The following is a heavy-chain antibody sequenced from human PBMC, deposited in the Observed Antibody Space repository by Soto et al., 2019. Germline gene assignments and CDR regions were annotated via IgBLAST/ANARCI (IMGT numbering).Heavy chain of an antibody. CDR1: GGSISSSSYY. CDR3: ARQIYDSSGYYYAY. CDR2: IYSLGNT. V-gene: IGHV4-39*01. Sequence: QMQLQESGPGLVKPSETLSLTCTVSGGSISSSSYYWGWIRQPPGQGLEWLGTIYSLGNTSYNPYLTSRVTISVDKSKSQLFLKLSSVTAPDSAVYYCARQIYDSSGYYYAYWGQGTLVTVSS. D-gene: IGHD3-22*01. J-gene: IGHJ4*02.